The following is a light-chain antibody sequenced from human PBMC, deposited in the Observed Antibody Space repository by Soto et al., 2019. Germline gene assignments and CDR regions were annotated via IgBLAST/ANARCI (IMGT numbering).Light chain of an antibody. CDR2: AAS. CDR3: QQLNSYPLT. Sequence: DIQLTQSPSFLSASVGDRVTITCRASQGISSYLAWYQQKPGKAPKLLIYAASTLQSGVPLRFSGSGSGTEFTLTISSLQPEDFATYYCQQLNSYPLTFGRGTKVEIK. V-gene: IGKV1-9*01. J-gene: IGKJ4*01. CDR1: QGISSY.